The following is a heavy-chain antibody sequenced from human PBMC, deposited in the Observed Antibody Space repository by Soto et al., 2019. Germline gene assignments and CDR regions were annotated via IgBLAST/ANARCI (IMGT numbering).Heavy chain of an antibody. D-gene: IGHD3-10*01. CDR1: GYTFTTFG. CDR2: ISSYNT. CDR3: ARVYDSYGWGGSDY. V-gene: IGHV1-18*04. J-gene: IGHJ4*02. Sequence: QVQLVQSGAEVKKPGASVKVSCKASGYTFTTFGLTWVRQAPGQGLEWMGWISSYNTKYAEKFQGRVTMTTDTMTSDTSTTTVYMELMSLRSDDTAVYYCARVYDSYGWGGSDYWGQGTLVTVSS.